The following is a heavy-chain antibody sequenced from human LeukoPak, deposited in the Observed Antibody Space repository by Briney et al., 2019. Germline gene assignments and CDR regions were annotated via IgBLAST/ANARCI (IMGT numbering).Heavy chain of an antibody. CDR1: GGSISSSSYY. D-gene: IGHD3-3*01. CDR2: IYYSGST. V-gene: IGHV4-39*01. J-gene: IGHJ4*02. CDR3: ARNTYYDFWSGTEAYFEY. Sequence: SETLSLTCTVSGGSISSSSYYWGWIRQPPGKGLEWIGSIYYSGSTYYNPSLKSRVTISVDTFKNQFSLKLSSVTAADTAVYYCARNTYYDFWSGTEAYFEYWGQGTLVTVSS.